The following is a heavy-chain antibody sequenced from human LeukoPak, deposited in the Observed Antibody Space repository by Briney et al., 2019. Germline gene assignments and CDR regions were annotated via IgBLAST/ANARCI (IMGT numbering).Heavy chain of an antibody. V-gene: IGHV3-30-3*01. CDR2: ISYDGGNK. J-gene: IGHJ6*02. CDR1: GFTFSSYA. D-gene: IGHD4-17*01. Sequence: GGSLRLSCAASGFTFSSYAMHWVRQAPGKGLEWVAVISYDGGNKYYADSVKGRFTISRDNSKNTLYLQMNSLRAEDTAVYYCARGEVVLATVTTLNYYGMDVWGQGTTVTVSS. CDR3: ARGEVVLATVTTLNYYGMDV.